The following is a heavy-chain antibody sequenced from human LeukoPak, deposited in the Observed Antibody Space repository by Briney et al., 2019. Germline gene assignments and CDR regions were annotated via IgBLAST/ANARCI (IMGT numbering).Heavy chain of an antibody. V-gene: IGHV4-39*07. CDR1: GGSISSSSYY. D-gene: IGHD1-26*01. Sequence: SETLSLTCTVSGGSISSSSYYWGWIRQPPGKGLEWIGSIYYSGSTPYNPSLKSRVTISVDTSKSQFSLKLSSVTAADAAVYYCARVWELSDAFDIWGQGTMVTVSS. J-gene: IGHJ3*02. CDR3: ARVWELSDAFDI. CDR2: IYYSGST.